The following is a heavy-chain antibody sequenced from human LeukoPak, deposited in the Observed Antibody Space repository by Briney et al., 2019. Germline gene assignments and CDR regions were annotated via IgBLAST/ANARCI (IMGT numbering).Heavy chain of an antibody. J-gene: IGHJ3*02. CDR2: ISGSGGST. D-gene: IGHD3-22*01. Sequence: GGSLRLSCAASGFTFSRYAMSWARPAPGKGLEWVSAISGSGGSTYYADSVKGRFTITRDNAKNTLYLQMNSLRVDDGAVYYCAIAPSGFLAFDIWVQGTMVTVSS. CDR1: GFTFSRYA. CDR3: AIAPSGFLAFDI. V-gene: IGHV3-23*01.